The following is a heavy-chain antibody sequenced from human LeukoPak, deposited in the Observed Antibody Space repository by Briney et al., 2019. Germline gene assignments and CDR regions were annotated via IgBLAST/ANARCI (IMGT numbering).Heavy chain of an antibody. Sequence: SGPTLVKPTQTLTLTCTFSGFSLSTSGVGVGWIRQPPGKALEWLALIYWNDDKRYSPSLKSRLTITKDTSKNQVVLTMTNMDPVDTATYYCAHSSKYGDLLSFYYYYGMDVWGQGTTVTVSS. V-gene: IGHV2-5*01. CDR1: GFSLSTSGVG. J-gene: IGHJ6*02. CDR3: AHSSKYGDLLSFYYYYGMDV. D-gene: IGHD4-17*01. CDR2: IYWNDDK.